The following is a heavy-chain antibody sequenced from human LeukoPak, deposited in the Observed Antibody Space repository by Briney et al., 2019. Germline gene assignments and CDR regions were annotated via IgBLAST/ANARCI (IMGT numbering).Heavy chain of an antibody. Sequence: ASVKVSCKASGYTLTAYYMHWVRQVPGQGLEWMGWISAYNGNTNYAQKLQGRVTMTTDTSTSTAYMELRSLRSDDTAMYYCARLGYCSGGSCPGVDYWGQGTLVTVSS. V-gene: IGHV1-18*01. CDR3: ARLGYCSGGSCPGVDY. J-gene: IGHJ4*02. CDR2: ISAYNGNT. CDR1: GYTLTAYY. D-gene: IGHD2-15*01.